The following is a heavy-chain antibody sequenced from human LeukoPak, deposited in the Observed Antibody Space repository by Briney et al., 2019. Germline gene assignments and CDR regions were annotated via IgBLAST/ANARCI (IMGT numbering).Heavy chain of an antibody. CDR1: GFTFSSYE. V-gene: IGHV3-48*03. CDR3: ARDYGGSSPFDY. Sequence: GGSLRLSCAASGFTFSSYEMHWVRQPPGKGLEWVSYISSSDSTIYYADSVKGRFTISRDNAKNSLYLQMNSLRAEDTAVYCCARDYGGSSPFDYWGQGTLVTVSS. J-gene: IGHJ4*02. CDR2: ISSSDSTI. D-gene: IGHD4-23*01.